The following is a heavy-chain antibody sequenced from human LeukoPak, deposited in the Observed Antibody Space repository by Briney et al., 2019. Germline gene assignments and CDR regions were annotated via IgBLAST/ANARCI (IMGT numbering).Heavy chain of an antibody. CDR2: IHPNSGGT. V-gene: IGHV1-2*02. D-gene: IGHD3-3*01. J-gene: IGHJ4*02. CDR1: GYTFTGYY. CDR3: ARAPAGGPLRFFDY. Sequence: ASVKVSCKASGYTFTGYYIHWVRPAPGQGLEWMGWIHPNSGGTNFAQKFQGRVTMTSDSSISTAYMEVSSLRSDDTAVYCCARAPAGGPLRFFDYWGQGTLVTVSS.